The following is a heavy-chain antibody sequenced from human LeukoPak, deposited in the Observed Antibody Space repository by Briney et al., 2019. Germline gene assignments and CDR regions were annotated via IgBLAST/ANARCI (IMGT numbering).Heavy chain of an antibody. Sequence: GGSLRLSCAASGFTFSSYAMSWVRQAPGKGLEWVSAISGSGGSTYYADSVKGRFTISRDNGKNTLYLQMNSLRAEDTAVYYCARDGITIFARYGLGVWGQGTTVTVSS. CDR3: ARDGITIFARYGLGV. D-gene: IGHD3-9*01. J-gene: IGHJ6*02. CDR2: ISGSGGST. V-gene: IGHV3-23*01. CDR1: GFTFSSYA.